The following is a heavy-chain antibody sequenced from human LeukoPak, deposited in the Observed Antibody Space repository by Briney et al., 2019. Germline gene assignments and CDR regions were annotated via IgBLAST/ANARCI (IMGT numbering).Heavy chain of an antibody. CDR2: IYTSGST. CDR1: GGSISSYY. D-gene: IGHD5-12*01. J-gene: IGHJ3*02. V-gene: IGHV4-4*07. Sequence: SETLSLTCTVSGGSISSYYWSWIRQPAGKGLEWIGRIYTSGSTNYNPSLKSRVTMSVDTSKNQFSLKLSSVTAADTAVYYCSRTDIVATIDAFDIWGQGTMVTVSS. CDR3: SRTDIVATIDAFDI.